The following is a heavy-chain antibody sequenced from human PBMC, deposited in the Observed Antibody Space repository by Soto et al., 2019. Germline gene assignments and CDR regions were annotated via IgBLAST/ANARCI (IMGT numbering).Heavy chain of an antibody. J-gene: IGHJ4*02. D-gene: IGHD1-26*01. CDR1: GFTFSSYA. Sequence: GGSLRLSCSASGFTFSSYAMHWVRQAPGKGLEYVSAISSNGGSTYYADSVKGRFTISRDNSKNTLYLQMSSLRAEDTAVYYCVKEGSTAKSPAGYSGSYYYFDYWGQGTLVTVSS. V-gene: IGHV3-64D*08. CDR3: VKEGSTAKSPAGYSGSYYYFDY. CDR2: ISSNGGST.